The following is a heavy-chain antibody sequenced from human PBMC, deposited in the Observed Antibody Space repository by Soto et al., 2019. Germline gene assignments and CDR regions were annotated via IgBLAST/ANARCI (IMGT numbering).Heavy chain of an antibody. CDR3: SRGPEVIDTVAWWFDP. CDR2: ISAYNGNT. CDR1: GYTFTSYG. D-gene: IGHD2-15*01. V-gene: IGHV1-18*01. Sequence: ASVKVSCKASGYTFTSYGISWARQAPGQGLEWMGWISAYNGNTNYAQKLQGRVTMTTDISTSAAYMELRSLRSDDTAVYYCSRGPEVIDTVAWWFDPWGQGALVTVSS. J-gene: IGHJ5*02.